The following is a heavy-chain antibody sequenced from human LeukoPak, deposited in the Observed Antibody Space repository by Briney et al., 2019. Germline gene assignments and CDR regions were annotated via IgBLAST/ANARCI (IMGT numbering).Heavy chain of an antibody. J-gene: IGHJ4*02. CDR3: ATEGGWQPTDYGDHVY. Sequence: SVKVSCKASGYTFTNYGITWVRQAPGQGLEWMGWISPYNGNTNYPQKLQGRVTMTTDTSTSTAYMELRSLRSDDTALYYCATEGGWQPTDYGDHVYWGQGTLVTVSS. D-gene: IGHD4-17*01. V-gene: IGHV1-18*01. CDR2: ISPYNGNT. CDR1: GYTFTNYG.